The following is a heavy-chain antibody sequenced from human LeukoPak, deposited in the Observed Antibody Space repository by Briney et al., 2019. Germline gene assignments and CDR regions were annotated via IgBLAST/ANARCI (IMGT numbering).Heavy chain of an antibody. CDR1: GFTFSSYA. CDR3: AKDWGSYGPDYYYGMDV. Sequence: GRSLRLSCAASGFTFSSYAMHWVRQAPGKGLEWVAVISYDGSNKYYADSVKGRFTISRDNSKNTLYLQMNSLRAEDTAVYYCAKDWGSYGPDYYYGMDVWGQGTTVTVSS. J-gene: IGHJ6*02. CDR2: ISYDGSNK. V-gene: IGHV3-30*04. D-gene: IGHD5-18*01.